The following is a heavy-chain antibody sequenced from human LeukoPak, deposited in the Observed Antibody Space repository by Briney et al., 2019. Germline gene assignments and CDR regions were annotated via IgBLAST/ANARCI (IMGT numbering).Heavy chain of an antibody. D-gene: IGHD2-21*01. CDR2: IYSSGST. V-gene: IGHV4-59*08. J-gene: IGHJ5*02. Sequence: SETLSLTCTVSGGSVNNNYWGWNRQPPGKGREWVGYIYSSGSTTYNPSLESRLTISIDTSKNHFSLKLSSVTAADTAVYYCAKRAVTTAGDLWFDPWGQGTLVTVSS. CDR3: AKRAVTTAGDLWFDP. CDR1: GGSVNNNY.